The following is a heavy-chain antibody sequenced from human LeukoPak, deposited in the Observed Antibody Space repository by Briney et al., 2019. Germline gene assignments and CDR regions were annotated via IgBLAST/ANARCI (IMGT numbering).Heavy chain of an antibody. CDR2: IYYSGST. CDR1: GGSISSSSYY. J-gene: IGHJ4*02. V-gene: IGHV4-39*01. Sequence: SETLSLTCTVSGGSISSSSYYWGWIRQPPGKGLEWIGSIYYSGSTYYNPSLKSRVTISVDTSKNQFSLKLSSVTAADTAVYYCAGHDSGYDYGVGYWGQGTLVTVSS. CDR3: AGHDSGYDYGVGY. D-gene: IGHD5-12*01.